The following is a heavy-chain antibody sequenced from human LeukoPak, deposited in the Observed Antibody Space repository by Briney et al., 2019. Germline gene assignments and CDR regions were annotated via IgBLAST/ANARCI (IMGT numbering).Heavy chain of an antibody. Sequence: GGSLRLSCAASGFTFSSYGMHWVRQAPGKGLEWVAVISYDGSNKYYADSVKGRFTISRDNSKNTLYLQMNSLRAEDTAVYYCAKDQVDYDFWSGYYPYYYGMDVWGQGTTVTVSS. D-gene: IGHD3-3*01. CDR2: ISYDGSNK. CDR3: AKDQVDYDFWSGYYPYYYGMDV. V-gene: IGHV3-30*18. J-gene: IGHJ6*02. CDR1: GFTFSSYG.